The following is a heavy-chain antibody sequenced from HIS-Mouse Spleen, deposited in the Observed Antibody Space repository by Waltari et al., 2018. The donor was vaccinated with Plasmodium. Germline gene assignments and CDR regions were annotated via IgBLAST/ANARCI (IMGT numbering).Heavy chain of an antibody. V-gene: IGHV4-39*07. D-gene: IGHD1-7*01. CDR1: GGSISSSSYY. CDR3: ARDRITGTSYFDY. Sequence: QLQLQESGPGLVKPSETLSLTCTVSGGSISSSSYYWGWIRQPPGKGLEWIGSIYHSGSTYYNPSLKSRVTISVDTSKNQFSLKLSSVTAADTAVYYCARDRITGTSYFDYWGQGTLVTVSS. CDR2: IYHSGST. J-gene: IGHJ4*02.